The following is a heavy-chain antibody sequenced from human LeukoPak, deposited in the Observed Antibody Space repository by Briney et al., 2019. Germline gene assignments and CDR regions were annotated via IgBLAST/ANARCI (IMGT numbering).Heavy chain of an antibody. Sequence: PGGSLRLSCEASGFTFSSYAMSWVRQAPGKGLEWVSAISGSGGSTYYADSVKGRFTISRDNSKNTLYLQMNSLGAEDTAVYHCARVTAGATTLNYYYYSMDVWGKGTTVTVSS. J-gene: IGHJ6*03. V-gene: IGHV3-23*01. CDR2: ISGSGGST. CDR3: ARVTAGATTLNYYYYSMDV. D-gene: IGHD1-26*01. CDR1: GFTFSSYA.